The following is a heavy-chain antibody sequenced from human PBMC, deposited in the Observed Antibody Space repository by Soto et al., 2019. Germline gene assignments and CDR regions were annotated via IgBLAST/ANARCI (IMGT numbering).Heavy chain of an antibody. V-gene: IGHV1-2*02. D-gene: IGHD3-22*01. Sequence: VASVKVSCKASGYTFTNHYIHWVRQAPGQGLEWMGWVNPDSGGIKYAQKYQGRVTMTRDTSITTAYMELSRLRSDDTAVYYCAGLDSGAYYDGALDIWGQGTMVTVSS. CDR2: VNPDSGGI. J-gene: IGHJ3*02. CDR3: AGLDSGAYYDGALDI. CDR1: GYTFTNHY.